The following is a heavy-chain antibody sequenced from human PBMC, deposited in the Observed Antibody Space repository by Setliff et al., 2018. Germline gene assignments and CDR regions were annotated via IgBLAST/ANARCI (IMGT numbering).Heavy chain of an antibody. V-gene: IGHV4-59*01. CDR1: GGSLSTYY. D-gene: IGHD5-12*01. J-gene: IGHJ4*02. Sequence: PSETLSLTCAASGGSLSTYYWTWIRQPPGKGLEWIGYIYYSGTTKYNPSLKSRVTISVDTSKNQFSLKLSSVAAADTAVYYCARGGTYRYFDSWGQGSQVTVSS. CDR2: IYYSGTT. CDR3: ARGGTYRYFDS.